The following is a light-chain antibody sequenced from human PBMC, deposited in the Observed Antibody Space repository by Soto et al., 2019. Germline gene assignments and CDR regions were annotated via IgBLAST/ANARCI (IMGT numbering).Light chain of an antibody. J-gene: IGKJ1*01. CDR3: MQGTHWPRT. V-gene: IGKV2-30*01. CDR1: QSLVYSDGNTY. CDR2: KVS. Sequence: DAVMTQSPLSLPVTLGQPASISCRSSQSLVYSDGNTYLNWFQQRPGQSPRRLIYKVSNRDSGVPERFSGSGSGTDFTLKISRVEAEDVGVYSCMQGTHWPRTFGQGTKVEIK.